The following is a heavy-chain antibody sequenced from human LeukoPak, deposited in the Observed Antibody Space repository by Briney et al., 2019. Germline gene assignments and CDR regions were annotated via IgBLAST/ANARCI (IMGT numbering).Heavy chain of an antibody. CDR3: ARAHRYSSSWYLAGIYYFDY. Sequence: ASVKVSCKASGYTFTSYDINWVRQATGQGLEWMGWMNPNSGNTGYVQKFQGRVTMTRNTSISTAYMELSSLRSEDTAVYYCARAHRYSSSWYLAGIYYFDYWGQGTLVTVSS. V-gene: IGHV1-8*01. J-gene: IGHJ4*02. CDR2: MNPNSGNT. D-gene: IGHD6-13*01. CDR1: GYTFTSYD.